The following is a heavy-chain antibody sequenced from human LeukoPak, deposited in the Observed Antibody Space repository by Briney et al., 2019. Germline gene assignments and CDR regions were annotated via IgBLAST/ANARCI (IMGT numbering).Heavy chain of an antibody. CDR3: ARDSDSDY. D-gene: IGHD3-10*01. J-gene: IGHJ4*02. CDR2: VSSSGSTT. V-gene: IGHV3-48*03. Sequence: SGGSLRLSCAASGFTFSSYEMNWVRQAPGKGLEWVSHVSSSGSTTYYADSVKGRFTISRDNAKNSLYLQMNSLRAEDTAVYYCARDSDSDYWGQGTLLTVSS. CDR1: GFTFSSYE.